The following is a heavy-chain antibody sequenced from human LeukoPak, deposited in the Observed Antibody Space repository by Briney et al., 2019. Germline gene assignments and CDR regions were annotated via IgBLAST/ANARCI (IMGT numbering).Heavy chain of an antibody. D-gene: IGHD3-10*01. J-gene: IGHJ5*02. CDR3: ARGPRGSGSRRFNWFDP. CDR1: GYTFTSYY. V-gene: IGHV1-46*01. CDR2: INPSGGST. Sequence: ASVKVSCKASGYTFTSYYMHWVRQGPGQGLEWMGIINPSGGSTSYAQKFQGRVTMTRDTSTSTVYMELSSLRSEDTAVYYCARGPRGSGSRRFNWFDPWGQGTLVTVSS.